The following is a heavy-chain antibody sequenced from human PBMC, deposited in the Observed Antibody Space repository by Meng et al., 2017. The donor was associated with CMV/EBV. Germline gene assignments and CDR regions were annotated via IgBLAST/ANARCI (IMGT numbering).Heavy chain of an antibody. Sequence: ASVKVSCKASGYTFTGYYMHWVRQAPGQGLEWMGWINPNSGGTNYAQKFQGRVTMTRDMSISTAYMELSRLRSDDTAVYYCARKIAGSRYCSSTSCYTDWGQGTLVTVSS. D-gene: IGHD2-2*02. CDR1: GYTFTGYY. CDR2: INPNSGGT. J-gene: IGHJ4*02. V-gene: IGHV1-2*02. CDR3: ARKIAGSRYCSSTSCYTD.